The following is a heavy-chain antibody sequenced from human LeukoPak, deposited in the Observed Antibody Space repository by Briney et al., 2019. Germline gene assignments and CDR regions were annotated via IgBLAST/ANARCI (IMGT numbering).Heavy chain of an antibody. J-gene: IGHJ4*02. V-gene: IGHV1-24*01. Sequence: ASVKVSCKVSGYTLTELSLHWVRQAPGKGLKWMGGLDPEDGEMIYSQKFQGRVTMTEDTSTDIAYMEMSSLRSEDTAVYYCASRYGSGWGQGTLVTVSS. CDR1: GYTLTELS. CDR3: ASRYGSG. D-gene: IGHD3-10*01. CDR2: LDPEDGEM.